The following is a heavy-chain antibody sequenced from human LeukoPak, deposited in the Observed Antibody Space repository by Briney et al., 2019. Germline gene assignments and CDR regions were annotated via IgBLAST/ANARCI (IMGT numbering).Heavy chain of an antibody. CDR1: GGSISSYY. CDR3: ARENYYDSSGYPVYYYYGMDV. D-gene: IGHD3-22*01. V-gene: IGHV4-59*01. Sequence: SETLSLTCTVSGGSISSYYWSWIRQPPGKGLEWIGYIYYSGSTNYNPSLKSRVTISVDTSKNQSSLKLSSVTAADTAVYYCARENYYDSSGYPVYYYYGMDVWGQGTTVTVSS. J-gene: IGHJ6*02. CDR2: IYYSGST.